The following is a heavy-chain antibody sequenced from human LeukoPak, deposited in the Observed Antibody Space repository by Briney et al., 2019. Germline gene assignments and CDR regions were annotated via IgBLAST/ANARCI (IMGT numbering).Heavy chain of an antibody. V-gene: IGHV3-21*01. CDR3: ARDNTLGSCSWYGDEVGYYYGMDV. CDR1: GFTFSSYS. J-gene: IGHJ6*04. CDR2: ISSSSSYI. Sequence: GGSLRLSCAASGFTFSSYSMNWVRQAPGKGLEWVSSISSSSSYIYYADSVKGRFTISRDNAKNSLYLQMNSLRAEDTAVYYCARDNTLGSCSWYGDEVGYYYGMDVWGKGTTVTVSS. D-gene: IGHD6-13*01.